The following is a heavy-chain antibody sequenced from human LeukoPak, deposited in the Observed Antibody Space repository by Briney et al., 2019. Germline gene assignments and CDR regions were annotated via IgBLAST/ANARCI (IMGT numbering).Heavy chain of an antibody. J-gene: IGHJ6*03. CDR1: GFTFSCYV. D-gene: IGHD3-10*01. Sequence: GGSLRLSCAASGFTFSCYVRSWARQAPAKGLEWVSAISGSGGRTYYADSVKGRFTISRDNSKNTLYLQMNSLRAEDTAVYYCAKDLTLDYGYLIYYYYYMDVWGKGTTVTVSS. V-gene: IGHV3-23*01. CDR3: AKDLTLDYGYLIYYYYYMDV. CDR2: ISGSGGRT.